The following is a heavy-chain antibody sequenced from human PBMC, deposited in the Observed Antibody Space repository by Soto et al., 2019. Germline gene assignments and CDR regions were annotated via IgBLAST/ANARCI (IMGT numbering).Heavy chain of an antibody. D-gene: IGHD1-26*01. CDR2: ISSSGSYI. Sequence: GGSLRLSCAASGFTFSSFSMNWVRQAPGKGLEWISAISSSGSYIYYADSVKGRFTISKENAKNSLYLQMRSLRAEDTAVYYCAKVAGASYYYGMDVWGQGTTVTVSS. J-gene: IGHJ6*02. CDR1: GFTFSSFS. CDR3: AKVAGASYYYGMDV. V-gene: IGHV3-21*01.